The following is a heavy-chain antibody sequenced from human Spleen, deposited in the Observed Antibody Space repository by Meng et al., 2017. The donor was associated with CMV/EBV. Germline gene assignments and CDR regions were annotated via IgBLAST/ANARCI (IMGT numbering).Heavy chain of an antibody. Sequence: YYMHGVRQAPGQGLEWMGWINPDGRGTKYAQKFQGRVTLTRDASASGAYMEMSRLTSDDTAVYYCARDGWSGGYCSGGNCEYYFDYWGQGTLVTVSS. CDR1: YY. D-gene: IGHD2-15*01. V-gene: IGHV1-2*02. CDR2: INPDGRGT. J-gene: IGHJ4*02. CDR3: ARDGWSGGYCSGGNCEYYFDY.